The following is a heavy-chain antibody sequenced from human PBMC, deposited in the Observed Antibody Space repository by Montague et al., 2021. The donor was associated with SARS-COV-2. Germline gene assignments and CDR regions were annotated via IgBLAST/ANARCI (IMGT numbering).Heavy chain of an antibody. Sequence: CAVYGGSFSGYYWSWIRQPPGKGPEWIGEINHSGSTKYNPSLKSRVTISVDTSKNQFSLKLSSVTAADTAVYYCARFPTSYYYDSKAAPATPDAFDIWGQGTMVTVSS. D-gene: IGHD3-22*01. J-gene: IGHJ3*02. CDR3: ARFPTSYYYDSKAAPATPDAFDI. CDR1: GGSFSGYY. V-gene: IGHV4-34*01. CDR2: INHSGST.